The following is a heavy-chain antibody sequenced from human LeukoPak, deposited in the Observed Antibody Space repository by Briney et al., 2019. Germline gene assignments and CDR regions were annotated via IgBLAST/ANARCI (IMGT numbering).Heavy chain of an antibody. D-gene: IGHD3-16*01. V-gene: IGHV4-39*01. CDR1: VHSISSGSYY. J-gene: IGHJ3*02. CDR3: MRHLGGTAFAI. CDR2: IYYDGTT. Sequence: SDTLSLTFTVSVHSISSGSYYCGWIRQPPGKGLEWIASIYYDGTTYYYPSVKSRGTMSLDTSNNQFSLKLTSVTAAHTAVYYCMRHLGGTAFAIWGQGTMVTVS.